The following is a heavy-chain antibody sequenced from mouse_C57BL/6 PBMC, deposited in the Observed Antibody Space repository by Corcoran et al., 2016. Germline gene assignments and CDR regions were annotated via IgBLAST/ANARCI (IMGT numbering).Heavy chain of an antibody. CDR3: ARSMDGYYVDYYAMDY. D-gene: IGHD2-3*01. CDR1: GYTFTTYG. Sequence: QIQLVQSGPELKKPGETVKISCKASGYTFTTYGMSWVKQAPGKGLKWMGWINTYSGVPTYADDFKGRFAFSLETSASTAYLQINNLKNEDTATYFCARSMDGYYVDYYAMDYWGQGTSVTVSS. J-gene: IGHJ4*01. V-gene: IGHV9-3*01. CDR2: INTYSGVP.